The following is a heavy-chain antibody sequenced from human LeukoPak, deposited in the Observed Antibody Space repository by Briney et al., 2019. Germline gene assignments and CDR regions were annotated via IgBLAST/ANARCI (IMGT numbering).Heavy chain of an antibody. J-gene: IGHJ4*02. CDR1: GFSLTTSEMR. D-gene: IGHD3/OR15-3a*01. CDR3: ARMGRDFYFDY. CDR2: IDWDDDE. Sequence: SGPTLVNPTQTVTLTCAFSGFSLTTSEMRVSCMRQPPGKALEWLARIDWDDDEFYSTSLKTRLTISKDTSKNQVVLTMTNMDPVDTATYYCARMGRDFYFDYWGQGTLVTVSS. V-gene: IGHV2-70*04.